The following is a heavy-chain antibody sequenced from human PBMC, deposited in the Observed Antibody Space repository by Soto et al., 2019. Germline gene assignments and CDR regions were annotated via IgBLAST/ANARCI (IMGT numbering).Heavy chain of an antibody. CDR2: ISYDGSNK. Sequence: GGSLRLSCAASGFTFSSYGMHWVRQAPGKGLEWVAVISYDGSNKYYADSVKGRFTISRDNSKNTLYLQMNSLRAEDTAVYYCAKNVGNYGGNPHDPWGQGTLVTVSS. CDR1: GFTFSSYG. CDR3: AKNVGNYGGNPHDP. D-gene: IGHD4-17*01. J-gene: IGHJ5*02. V-gene: IGHV3-30*18.